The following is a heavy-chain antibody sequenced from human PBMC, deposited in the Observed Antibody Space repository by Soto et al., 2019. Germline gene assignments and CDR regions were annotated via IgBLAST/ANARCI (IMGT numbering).Heavy chain of an antibody. V-gene: IGHV4-59*11. CDR3: ARNGVTIFGVLHYYFDH. CDR2: ISYTGST. D-gene: IGHD3-3*01. Sequence: SETLSLTCTVSGDSIQYWSWIRQPPGKGLEWIGFISYTGSTNYNPSLKSRVTISVDTSNNQISLKLTSVTAADTAVYYCARNGVTIFGVLHYYFDHWGQGTLVTVSS. CDR1: GDSIQY. J-gene: IGHJ4*02.